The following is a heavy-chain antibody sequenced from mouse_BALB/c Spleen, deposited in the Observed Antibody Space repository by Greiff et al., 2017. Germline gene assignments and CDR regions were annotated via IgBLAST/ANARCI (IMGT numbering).Heavy chain of an antibody. D-gene: IGHD2-1*01. CDR2: ISYSGST. CDR3: ARSGGNWDWYFDV. Sequence: EVKLQESGPGLVKPSQSLSLTCTVTGYSITSDYAWNWIRQFPGNKLEWMGYISYSGSTSCNPSLKSRISITRDTSKNQFFLQLNSVTTEDTATYYCARSGGNWDWYFDVWGAGTTVTVSS. V-gene: IGHV3-2*02. CDR1: GYSITSDYA. J-gene: IGHJ1*01.